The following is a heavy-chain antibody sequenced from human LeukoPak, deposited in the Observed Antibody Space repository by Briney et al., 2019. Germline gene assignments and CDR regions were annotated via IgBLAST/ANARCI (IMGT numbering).Heavy chain of an antibody. D-gene: IGHD6-13*01. J-gene: IGHJ5*02. CDR1: GYTFTSHD. V-gene: IGHV1-8*01. CDR3: ARKQQQLVQFDP. CDR2: MNPNSGNT. Sequence: ASVKVSCKASGYTFTSHDINWVRQATGQGLEWMGWMNPNSGNTGYAQKFQGRVTMTRNTSISTAYMELSSLRSEDTAVYYCARKQQQLVQFDPWGQGTLVTVSS.